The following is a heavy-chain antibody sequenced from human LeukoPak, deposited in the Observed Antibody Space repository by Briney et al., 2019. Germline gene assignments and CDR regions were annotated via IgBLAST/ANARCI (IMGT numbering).Heavy chain of an antibody. J-gene: IGHJ4*02. CDR2: IHPGDSDT. D-gene: IGHD6-13*01. Sequence: KAGESLKISCKGSGYSFTSYWIGWVRQMPGKGLEWMGIIHPGDSDTRYSPSSQGQVTISADKSISTAYLQWSSLKASDTAMYYCARQRYSSSWSLVAILFDYWGQGTLVTVSS. V-gene: IGHV5-51*01. CDR1: GYSFTSYW. CDR3: ARQRYSSSWSLVAILFDY.